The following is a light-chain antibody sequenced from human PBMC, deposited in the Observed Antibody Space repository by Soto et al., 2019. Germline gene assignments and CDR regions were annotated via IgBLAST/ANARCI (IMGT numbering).Light chain of an antibody. CDR3: CSYADGSIHF. CDR2: YVD. V-gene: IGLV2-14*03. CDR1: SRDVGAYDY. Sequence: QSFLTQPASVSGSPGQSITISCTGTSRDVGAYDYVSWYLQYPDKAPQLLIYYVDHRPSGVSSRFSGSKSGNTASLTISGLQAEDEGDYYCCSYADGSIHFFGTGTKVTVL. J-gene: IGLJ1*01.